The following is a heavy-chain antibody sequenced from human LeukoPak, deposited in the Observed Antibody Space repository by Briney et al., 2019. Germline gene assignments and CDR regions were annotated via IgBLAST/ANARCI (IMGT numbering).Heavy chain of an antibody. CDR3: ARGGVSSASGDWFDP. J-gene: IGHJ5*02. CDR1: GGSFSSYY. V-gene: IGHV4-34*01. D-gene: IGHD3-22*01. CDR2: INHSGST. Sequence: PSETLSLTCAVYGGSFSSYYWSWVRQPPGKGLEWIGEINHSGSTNYNPSLTSRVTISVDTSKNQFSLKLSSVTAADTAVYYCARGGVSSASGDWFDPWGQGTLVTVSS.